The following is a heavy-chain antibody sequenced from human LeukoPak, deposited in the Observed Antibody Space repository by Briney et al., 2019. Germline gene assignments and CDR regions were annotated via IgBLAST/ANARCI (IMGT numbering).Heavy chain of an antibody. D-gene: IGHD5/OR15-5a*01. CDR2: ISAYSGYT. V-gene: IGHV1-18*01. J-gene: IGHJ4*02. CDR1: GYTFTNYG. CDR3: ARDAVSTTTAGGIDY. Sequence: GASVKVSCKASGYTFTNYGISWVRQAPRQGLKWMGWISAYSGYTHYAQKIQARVTVTTEASTSTAYMELRSLTSYDTAVYYCARDAVSTTTAGGIDYWGQGTLVTVSS.